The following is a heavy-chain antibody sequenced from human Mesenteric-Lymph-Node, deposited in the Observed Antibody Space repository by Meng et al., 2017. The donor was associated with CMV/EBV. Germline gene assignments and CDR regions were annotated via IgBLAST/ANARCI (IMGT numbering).Heavy chain of an antibody. V-gene: IGHV3-30*04. CDR3: AKHLHYSNYYYHAMDV. D-gene: IGHD4-11*01. CDR2: ISYDGTNK. Sequence: GESLKISCAASGFTFNNQAIHWVRQAPGKGLEWVAVISYDGTNKYYTDSVKGRFTISRDNAKSSLYLQMNSLRAEDTAVYYCAKHLHYSNYYYHAMDVWGQGTTVTVSS. CDR1: GFTFNNQA. J-gene: IGHJ6*02.